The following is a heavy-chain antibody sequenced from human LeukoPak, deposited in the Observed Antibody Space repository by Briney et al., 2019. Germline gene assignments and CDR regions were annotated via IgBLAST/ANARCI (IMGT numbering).Heavy chain of an antibody. CDR2: IWYDGSNE. CDR1: GFSFSDYY. J-gene: IGHJ4*02. V-gene: IGHV3-33*08. D-gene: IGHD6-13*01. Sequence: QPGGSLRLSCAASGFSFSDYYTSWVRQAPGKGLEWVAVIWYDGSNEYYADSVKGRFTISRDNSKNTLYMEMNSLRAEDTAVYYCVRDKGGSSIWEFDYWGQGTLVTVSS. CDR3: VRDKGGSSIWEFDY.